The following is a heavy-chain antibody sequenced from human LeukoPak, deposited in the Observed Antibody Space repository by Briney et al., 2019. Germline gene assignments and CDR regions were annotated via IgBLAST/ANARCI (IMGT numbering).Heavy chain of an antibody. Sequence: SDTVSLTCTDTGGTISSYYWSWILQPPGKGLEWIGYIYYSGSTNYNPSLKSRVTISVDTSKNQFSLKLSSVTAADTAVYYCAREGRVHKSAGMDVWGKGTTVTVSS. CDR3: AREGRVHKSAGMDV. J-gene: IGHJ6*04. CDR2: IYYSGST. V-gene: IGHV4-59*01. CDR1: GGTISSYY. D-gene: IGHD3-10*01.